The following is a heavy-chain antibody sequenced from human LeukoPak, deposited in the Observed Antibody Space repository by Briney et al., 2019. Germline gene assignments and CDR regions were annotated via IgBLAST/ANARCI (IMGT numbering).Heavy chain of an antibody. CDR3: ARGEWELLDPPHFDY. D-gene: IGHD1-26*01. Sequence: TSETLSLTCTVSGGSISNYYWSWIRQPAGKGLEWIGRIYSSGSTNYNPSLRSRVTISVDTSKNQFSLKLSSVTAADTAVYYCARGEWELLDPPHFDYWGQGTLVTVSS. V-gene: IGHV4-4*07. CDR1: GGSISNYY. J-gene: IGHJ4*02. CDR2: IYSSGST.